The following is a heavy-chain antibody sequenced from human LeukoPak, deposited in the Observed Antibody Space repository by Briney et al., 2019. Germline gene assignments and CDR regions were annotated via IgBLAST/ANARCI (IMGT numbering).Heavy chain of an antibody. J-gene: IGHJ4*02. CDR3: AITGYSSSWYTY. CDR1: GFTFSSYW. V-gene: IGHV3-7*01. CDR2: IKQDGSEK. D-gene: IGHD6-13*01. Sequence: GGSLRLSCAASGFTFSSYWMSWVRQAPGKGLEWVANIKQDGSEKYYVDSVKGRFTISRDNAKNSLSLQMNSLRAEDTAVYYCAITGYSSSWYTYWGQGTLVTVSS.